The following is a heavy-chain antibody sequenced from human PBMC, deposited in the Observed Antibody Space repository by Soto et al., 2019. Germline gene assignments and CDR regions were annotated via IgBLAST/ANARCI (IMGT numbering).Heavy chain of an antibody. D-gene: IGHD3-10*01. J-gene: IGHJ5*02. Sequence: PGGSLRLSCAASGFTFSSYSMNWVRQAPGKGLEWVSSISSSSSYIYYADSVKGRFTISRDNAKNSLYLQMNSLRAEDTAVYYCAREWDITMVRGPIIVREDWFDPWGQGTLVTVSS. CDR3: AREWDITMVRGPIIVREDWFDP. CDR2: ISSSSSYI. CDR1: GFTFSSYS. V-gene: IGHV3-21*01.